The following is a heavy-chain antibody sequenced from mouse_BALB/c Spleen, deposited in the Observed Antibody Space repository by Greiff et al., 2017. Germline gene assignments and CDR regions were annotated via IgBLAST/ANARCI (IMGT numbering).Heavy chain of an antibody. Sequence: EVKLVESGGGLVKPGGSLKLSCAASGFTFSDYYMYWVRQTPEKRLEWVATISDGGSSTYYPDSVKGRFTISRDNAKNNLYLQMSSLKSEDTAMYYCAREGSSYPYYAMDYWGQGTSVTVSS. CDR3: AREGSSYPYYAMDY. CDR2: ISDGGSST. CDR1: GFTFSDYY. J-gene: IGHJ4*01. V-gene: IGHV5-4*02. D-gene: IGHD1-1*01.